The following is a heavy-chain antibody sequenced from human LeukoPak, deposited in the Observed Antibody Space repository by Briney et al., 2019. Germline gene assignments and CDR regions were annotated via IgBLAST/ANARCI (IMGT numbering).Heavy chain of an antibody. D-gene: IGHD3-10*01. CDR3: ARERGRTKEGRQQYGSEIIEYYYYYMDV. V-gene: IGHV1-8*01. CDR1: GYTFTSYD. CDR2: MNPNSGNT. J-gene: IGHJ6*03. Sequence: GASVKVSCKASGYTFTSYDINWVRQATGQGLEWMGWMNPNSGNTGYAQKFQGRVTMTRNTSISTAYMELSSLRSEDTAVYYCARERGRTKEGRQQYGSEIIEYYYYYMDVWGKGTTVTVSS.